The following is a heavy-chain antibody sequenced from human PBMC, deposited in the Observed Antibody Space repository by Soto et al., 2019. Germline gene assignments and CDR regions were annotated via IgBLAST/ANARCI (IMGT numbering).Heavy chain of an antibody. D-gene: IGHD3-10*01. CDR3: SRSHYYGSGSYYKVVYSVDY. CDR2: IWYDGSNK. CDR1: GFTFSSYG. V-gene: IGHV3-33*01. J-gene: IGHJ4*02. Sequence: GGSLRLSCAASGFTFSSYGMHWVRQAPGKGLEWVAVIWYDGSNKYYADTVKGRFTISRDNSKNTLYQQMNSLRAEDTAVYYCSRSHYYGSGSYYKVVYSVDYWGQGTLVTVSS.